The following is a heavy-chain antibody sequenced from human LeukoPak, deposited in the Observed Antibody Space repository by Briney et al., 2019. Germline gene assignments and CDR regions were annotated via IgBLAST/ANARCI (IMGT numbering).Heavy chain of an antibody. CDR2: ISSYNGKT. D-gene: IGHD2-15*01. V-gene: IGHV1-18*01. CDR1: GYTFTMNG. J-gene: IGHJ6*02. CDR3: ARMYCSRGSCYPLFYYNAMDV. Sequence: ASVNVSCKASGYTFTMNGISWVRQAPGQGLEWMGWISSYNGKTNYAQRLQGRVTMTTDTSTSTAYMELRSLRSDDTAVYYCARMYCSRGSCYPLFYYNAMDVWGQGTTVTVSS.